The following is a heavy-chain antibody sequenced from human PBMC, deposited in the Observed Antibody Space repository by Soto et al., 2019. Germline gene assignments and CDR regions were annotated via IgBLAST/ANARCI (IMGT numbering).Heavy chain of an antibody. CDR1: GGSFSGYY. CDR2: INHSGST. D-gene: IGHD6-6*01. Sequence: SETLSLTCAVYGGSFSGYYWSWIRQPPGKGLEWIGEINHSGSTNYNPSLKSRVSIPVDTPKNQFSLKLSSVTAADTAIYYCARGDGRGSSSYYGMDVWGQGTTVTVSS. V-gene: IGHV4-34*09. CDR3: ARGDGRGSSSYYGMDV. J-gene: IGHJ6*02.